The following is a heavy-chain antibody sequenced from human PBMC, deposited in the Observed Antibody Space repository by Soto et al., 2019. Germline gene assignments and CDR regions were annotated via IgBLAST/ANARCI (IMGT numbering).Heavy chain of an antibody. V-gene: IGHV4-59*08. Sequence: QVQLQESGPGLVKPSETLSLTCTVSGGSISSYYWSWIRQPPGKGLEWIGYIYYSGSTNYNPSLKRRVTISVDTSKNQFSLKLSSVTAADTAVYYCARSPIRACWFDPWGQGTLVTVSS. J-gene: IGHJ5*02. CDR3: ARSPIRACWFDP. CDR2: IYYSGST. CDR1: GGSISSYY.